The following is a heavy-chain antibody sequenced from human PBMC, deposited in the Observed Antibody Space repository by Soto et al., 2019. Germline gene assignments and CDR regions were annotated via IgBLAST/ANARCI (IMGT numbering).Heavy chain of an antibody. CDR2: IKQDGSEK. J-gene: IGHJ4*02. V-gene: IGHV3-7*01. D-gene: IGHD2-15*01. CDR3: AKERDIVVVVAPLDY. Sequence: VGSLRLSCAASGFTFSTYCMSWVRQAPGKGLEWVANIKQDGSEKYYVDSVKGRFTISRDNAKNSVYLQMNSLRAEDTAVYYCAKERDIVVVVAPLDYWGQGTLVTVS. CDR1: GFTFSTYC.